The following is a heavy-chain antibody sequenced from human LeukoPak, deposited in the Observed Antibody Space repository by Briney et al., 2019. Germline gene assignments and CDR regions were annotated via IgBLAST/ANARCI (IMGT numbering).Heavy chain of an antibody. D-gene: IGHD6-13*01. CDR2: INPNSGGT. CDR1: GYTFTGYY. J-gene: IGHJ6*02. Sequence: GASVKVSCKASGYTFTGYYMHWVRQAPGQGLEWMGWINPNSGGTNYAQKLQGRVTMTTDTSTSTAYMELRSLRSDDTAVYYCARVRSWYVNYGMDVWGQGTTVTVSS. V-gene: IGHV1-2*02. CDR3: ARVRSWYVNYGMDV.